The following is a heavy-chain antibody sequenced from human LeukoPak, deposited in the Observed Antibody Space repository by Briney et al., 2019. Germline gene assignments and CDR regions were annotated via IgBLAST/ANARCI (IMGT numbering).Heavy chain of an antibody. Sequence: GASVKVSCKASGYTFTSYGISWVRQAPGQGLEWMGWISAYNGNTNYAQKLQGRVTMTTDTSTSTVYMELSSLRSEDTAVYYCARGGALWFGELIPTFDYWGQGTLVTVSS. CDR1: GYTFTSYG. CDR3: ARGGALWFGELIPTFDY. CDR2: ISAYNGNT. V-gene: IGHV1-18*01. J-gene: IGHJ4*02. D-gene: IGHD3-10*01.